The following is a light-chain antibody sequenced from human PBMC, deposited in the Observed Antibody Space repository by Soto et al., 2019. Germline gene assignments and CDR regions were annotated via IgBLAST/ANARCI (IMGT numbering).Light chain of an antibody. Sequence: QSALTQPASVSGSPGQSITISCTGTSSDVGGYNYVSWYHHHPGKAPKVMIYEVSNRPSGVSNRFSGSKSGNTASLTISGLQAEDEADYFCCSYTSSNTLVFGGGTKLTVL. J-gene: IGLJ3*02. CDR2: EVS. CDR3: CSYTSSNTLV. V-gene: IGLV2-14*01. CDR1: SSDVGGYNY.